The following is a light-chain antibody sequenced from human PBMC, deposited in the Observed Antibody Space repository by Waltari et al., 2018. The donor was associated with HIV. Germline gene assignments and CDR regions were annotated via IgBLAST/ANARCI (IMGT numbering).Light chain of an antibody. V-gene: IGLV1-44*01. CDR2: TDD. CDR3: ASWDDTLKGVI. Sequence: QSVLNQPPSASGTPGQRVTISCSGRTSNVGSNYVNWYQQVPGMAPKLLMKTDDQRPSGVPDRFSGSKSGTSASLAISGLQSEDEADYFCASWDDTLKGVIFGGGTRLTVL. J-gene: IGLJ2*01. CDR1: TSNVGSNY.